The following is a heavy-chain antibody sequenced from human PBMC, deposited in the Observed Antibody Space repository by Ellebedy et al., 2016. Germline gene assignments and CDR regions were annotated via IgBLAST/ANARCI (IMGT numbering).Heavy chain of an antibody. Sequence: ASVKVSCKASGYTFADYYMHWVRQAPGQGLEWMGWISAYNGNTNYAQKLQGRVTMTTDTSTSTAYMELRSLRSDDTAVYYCARNRVTFGGVIVYNWFDPWGQGTLVTVSS. D-gene: IGHD3-16*02. CDR3: ARNRVTFGGVIVYNWFDP. CDR1: GYTFADYY. J-gene: IGHJ5*02. V-gene: IGHV1-18*04. CDR2: ISAYNGNT.